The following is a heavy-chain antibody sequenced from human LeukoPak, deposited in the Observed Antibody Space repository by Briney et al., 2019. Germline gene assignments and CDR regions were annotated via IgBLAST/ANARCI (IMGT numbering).Heavy chain of an antibody. D-gene: IGHD6-19*01. J-gene: IGHJ4*02. CDR1: GYTFTSYD. CDR2: INAGNGNT. V-gene: IGHV1-3*01. Sequence: AASVKVSCKASGYTFTSYDINWVRQATGQGLEWMGWINAGNGNTKYSQKFQGRVTITRDTSASTAYMELSSLRSEDTAVYYCARDENFRTQYFSRRAVAGPVYWGQGTLVTVSS. CDR3: ARDENFRTQYFSRRAVAGPVY.